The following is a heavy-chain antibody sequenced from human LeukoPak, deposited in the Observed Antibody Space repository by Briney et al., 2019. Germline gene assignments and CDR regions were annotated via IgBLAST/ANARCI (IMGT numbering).Heavy chain of an antibody. CDR1: GFTFSNAW. D-gene: IGHD3-22*01. J-gene: IGHJ4*02. V-gene: IGHV3-23*01. Sequence: GGSLRLSCAASGFTFSNAWMSWVRQAPGKGLEWVSAISGSGGSTYYADSVKGRFTISRDNSKNTLYLQMNSLRAEDTAVYYCAKETYYYDSSGRLANFDYWGQGTLVTVSS. CDR2: ISGSGGST. CDR3: AKETYYYDSSGRLANFDY.